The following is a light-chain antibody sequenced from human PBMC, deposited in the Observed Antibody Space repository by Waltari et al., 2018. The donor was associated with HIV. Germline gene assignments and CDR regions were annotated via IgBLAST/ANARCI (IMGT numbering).Light chain of an antibody. CDR3: QQRSSWPPSLT. CDR2: DAT. Sequence: EIVLTQSPATLSLSPGERATLSCRASQSVSSYLAWYQQKPGQAPRLLIYDATNRATGIPAMFSGSGSGTDFTFTISSLESEDFAIYYCQQRSSWPPSLTFGGGIKVQIK. V-gene: IGKV3-11*01. CDR1: QSVSSY. J-gene: IGKJ4*01.